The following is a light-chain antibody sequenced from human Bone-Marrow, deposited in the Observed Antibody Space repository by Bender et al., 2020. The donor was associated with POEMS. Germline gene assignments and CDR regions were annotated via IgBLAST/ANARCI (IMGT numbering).Light chain of an antibody. V-gene: IGLV1-36*01. Sequence: QSVVTQPRSLSEAPRKRVTSAGSGSSSNMGKHGGNWYQELPGEAPKLLIYYDDLLTPGVSDRFSASKSVTSASLPISDLQSAYSALSYCSACDDSLSAWVFGRGTQLTVL. CDR1: SSNMGKHG. CDR3: SACDDSLSAWV. CDR2: YDD. J-gene: IGLJ3*02.